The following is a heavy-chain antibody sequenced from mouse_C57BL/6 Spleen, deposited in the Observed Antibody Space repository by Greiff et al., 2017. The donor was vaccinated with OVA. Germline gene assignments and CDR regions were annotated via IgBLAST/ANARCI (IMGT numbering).Heavy chain of an antibody. V-gene: IGHV1-55*01. CDR1: GYTFTSYW. D-gene: IGHD1-1*01. Sequence: QVQLQQPGAELVKPGASVKMSCKASGYTFTSYWITWVKQRPGQGLEWIGDIYPGSGSTNYNEKFKSKATLTVDTSSSTAYMQLSSLTSEDAAVYYCARGGTTVVGDYWGQGTTLTVSS. CDR3: ARGGTTVVGDY. CDR2: IYPGSGST. J-gene: IGHJ2*01.